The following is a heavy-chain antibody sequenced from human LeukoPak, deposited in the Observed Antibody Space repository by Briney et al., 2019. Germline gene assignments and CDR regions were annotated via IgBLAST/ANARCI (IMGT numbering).Heavy chain of an antibody. J-gene: IGHJ4*02. CDR2: IYYSGST. V-gene: IGHV4-59*08. CDR3: AGHYGNGGPVDY. D-gene: IGHD4-23*01. Sequence: SETLSLTCTVSGGSISSYYWSWIRQPPGKGLEWIGYIYYSGSTNYNPSLKSRVTISVDTSKNQFSLKLSSVTAADTAVYYCAGHYGNGGPVDYWGQGTLVTVSS. CDR1: GGSISSYY.